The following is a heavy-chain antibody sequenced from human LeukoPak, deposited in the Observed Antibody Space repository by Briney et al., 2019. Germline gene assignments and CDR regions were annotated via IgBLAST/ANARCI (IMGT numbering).Heavy chain of an antibody. Sequence: ASVKVSCRASGYIFTSFYMHWVRQAPGQGLEWMGWINPNNGVTKYEQKFQGSVNMIRDTSINTVYSELTRLRSDDTSIYYCARDPSSGTHFDYWGQGTLVTVSS. CDR3: ARDPSSGTHFDY. V-gene: IGHV1-2*02. D-gene: IGHD1-1*01. CDR2: INPNNGVT. CDR1: GYIFTSFY. J-gene: IGHJ4*02.